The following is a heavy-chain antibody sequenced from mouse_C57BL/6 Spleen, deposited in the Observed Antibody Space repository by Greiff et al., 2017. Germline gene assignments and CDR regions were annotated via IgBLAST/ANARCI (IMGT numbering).Heavy chain of an antibody. CDR3: ARGGGWYFDV. CDR1: GFTFSDYG. V-gene: IGHV5-17*01. Sequence: EVKVVESGGGLVKPGGSLKLSCAASGFTFSDYGMHWVRQAPEKGLEWVAYISSGSSTIYYADTVKGRFTISRDNAKNTLFLQMTSLRSEDTAMYYCARGGGWYFDVWGTGTTVTVSS. J-gene: IGHJ1*03. CDR2: ISSGSSTI.